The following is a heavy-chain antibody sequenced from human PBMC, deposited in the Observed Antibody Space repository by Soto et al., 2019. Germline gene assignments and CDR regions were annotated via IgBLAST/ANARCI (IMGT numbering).Heavy chain of an antibody. CDR1: GGSVSSGRYY. D-gene: IGHD6-6*01. J-gene: IGHJ6*02. V-gene: IGHV4-61*01. Sequence: SETLSLTCTVSGGSVSSGRYYWSWIRQHPGKGLEWIGYIYYSGRTNYNPSLKSRVTISVDTSKNQFSLKLSSVTAADTAVYYCANLIAARPHYYGMDVWGQGTTVTVSS. CDR3: ANLIAARPHYYGMDV. CDR2: IYYSGRT.